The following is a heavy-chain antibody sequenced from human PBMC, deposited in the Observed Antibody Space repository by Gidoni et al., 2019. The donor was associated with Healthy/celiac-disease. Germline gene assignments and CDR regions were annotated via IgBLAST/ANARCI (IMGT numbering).Heavy chain of an antibody. V-gene: IGHV3-49*03. J-gene: IGHJ4*02. Sequence: EVQLVESGGGLVQPGRSLRLSCTASGFPFGDYAMSWFRQAPGKGLEWVGFIRSKAYGGTTEYAASVKGRFTISRDDSKSIAYLQMNSLKTEDTAVYYCTTAPPYYDFWSGYYWGQGTLVTVSS. CDR3: TTAPPYYDFWSGYY. CDR1: GFPFGDYA. CDR2: IRSKAYGGTT. D-gene: IGHD3-3*01.